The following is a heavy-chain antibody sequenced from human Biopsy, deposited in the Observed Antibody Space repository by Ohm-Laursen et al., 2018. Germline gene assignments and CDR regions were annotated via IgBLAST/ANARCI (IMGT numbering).Heavy chain of an antibody. D-gene: IGHD4-23*01. V-gene: IGHV3-11*01. CDR1: GFPFSDYY. Sequence: SLRLSCSASGFPFSDYYMRWIRQAPGKGLEWVSYISSGGTTIYYADSVKGRFTISRDNAKNSLYLQMNSLRAYDTAVYYCARDTRWSPYHMDVWGQGTTVTVSS. J-gene: IGHJ6*02. CDR3: ARDTRWSPYHMDV. CDR2: ISSGGTTI.